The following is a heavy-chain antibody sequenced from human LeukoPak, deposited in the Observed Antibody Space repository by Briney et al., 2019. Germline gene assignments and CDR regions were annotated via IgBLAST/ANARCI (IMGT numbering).Heavy chain of an antibody. CDR1: GFTFSSYG. V-gene: IGHV3-30*18. D-gene: IGHD3-22*01. J-gene: IGHJ4*02. Sequence: PGGSLRLSCAASGFTFSSYGMHWVRQAPGKGLEWVAVISYDGSNKYYADSVKGRFTISRDNSKNTLYLQMNSLRAEDTAVYYCAKRDSSGYYPYYFDYWGQGTLVTVSS. CDR3: AKRDSSGYYPYYFDY. CDR2: ISYDGSNK.